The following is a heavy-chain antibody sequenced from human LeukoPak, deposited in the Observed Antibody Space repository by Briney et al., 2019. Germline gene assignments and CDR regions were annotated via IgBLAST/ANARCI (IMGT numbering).Heavy chain of an antibody. CDR3: ARVGDGLNDAFDI. J-gene: IGHJ3*02. CDR1: GYTFTGYY. Sequence: ASVKVSCKASGYTFTGYYMHWVRQAPGQGLEWMGWINPNSGGTNYAQNFQGRVTMTRDTSISTTYMELSRLRPDETAVYYCARVGDGLNDAFDIWGQGTMVTVSS. CDR2: INPNSGGT. D-gene: IGHD5-24*01. V-gene: IGHV1-2*02.